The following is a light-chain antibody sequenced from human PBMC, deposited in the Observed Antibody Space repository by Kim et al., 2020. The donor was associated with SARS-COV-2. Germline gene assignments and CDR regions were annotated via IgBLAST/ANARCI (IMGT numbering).Light chain of an antibody. J-gene: IGLJ2*01. V-gene: IGLV2-18*02. CDR2: AVI. CDR3: NSYTSSSTLV. CDR1: ISAIGRYNR. Sequence: GQAVTSSCTETISAIGRYNRVSWYQQSPGTAPKLIIYAVINRPSGVPDRFAGSRSGNTASLTISGLQTEDEADYYCNSYTSSSTLVFGGGTQLTVL.